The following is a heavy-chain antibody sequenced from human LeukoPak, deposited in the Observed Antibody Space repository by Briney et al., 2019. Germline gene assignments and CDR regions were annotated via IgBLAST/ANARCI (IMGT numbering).Heavy chain of an antibody. CDR2: IRYDGSNK. CDR1: GFTFSSYG. Sequence: PGGSLRLSCAASGFTFSSYGMHWVRQAPGKGLEWVAFIRYDGSNKYYADSVKGRFTISRDNSKNTLYLQMNSLRAEDTAVYYCANGGSYWAYYLDYWGQGTLVTVSS. V-gene: IGHV3-30*02. D-gene: IGHD1-26*01. J-gene: IGHJ4*02. CDR3: ANGGSYWAYYLDY.